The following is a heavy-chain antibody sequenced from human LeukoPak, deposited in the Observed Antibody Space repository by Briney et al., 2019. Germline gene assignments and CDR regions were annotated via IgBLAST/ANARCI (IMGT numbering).Heavy chain of an antibody. J-gene: IGHJ3*01. CDR3: ARGRGGYPD. V-gene: IGHV3-74*01. CDR1: GFTFSNYW. CDR2: INSDGINT. Sequence: GGSLRLSCAASGFTFSNYWMHWVRQAPGKGLVWVSRINSDGINTSYADSVKGRFTISRDNAKNTLNLQMNSLRAEDTAVYYCARGRGGYPDWGQGTMVTVSS. D-gene: IGHD5-12*01.